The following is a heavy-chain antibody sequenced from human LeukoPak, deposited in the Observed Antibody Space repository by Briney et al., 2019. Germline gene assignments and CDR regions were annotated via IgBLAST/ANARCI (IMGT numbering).Heavy chain of an antibody. D-gene: IGHD6-6*01. V-gene: IGHV3-7*01. CDR1: GFIFSNYW. CDR2: IKHDGGVK. CDR3: ARIGYSSPSIDY. Sequence: GGSLRLSCAASGFIFSNYWMSWVRQAPGKGLEWVANIKHDGGVKYYVDSLKGRFTISRDNAKNSVYLQMNSLRAEDTAVYYCARIGYSSPSIDYWGQGTLVTVSS. J-gene: IGHJ4*02.